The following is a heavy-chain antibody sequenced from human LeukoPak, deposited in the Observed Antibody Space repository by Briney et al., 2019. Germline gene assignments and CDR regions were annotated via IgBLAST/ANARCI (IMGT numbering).Heavy chain of an antibody. CDR3: TRDVAAVYNYDSTPYFDY. CDR2: IYYSGST. J-gene: IGHJ4*02. Sequence: SETLSLTCTVSGGSISSSSYYWGWIRQPPGKGLEWIGSIYYSGSTYYNPSLKSRVTISVDTSKNHFSLQLNSVTPEDTAVYYCTRDVAAVYNYDSTPYFDYWGPGTRVTVSS. D-gene: IGHD3-16*01. V-gene: IGHV4-39*02. CDR1: GGSISSSSYY.